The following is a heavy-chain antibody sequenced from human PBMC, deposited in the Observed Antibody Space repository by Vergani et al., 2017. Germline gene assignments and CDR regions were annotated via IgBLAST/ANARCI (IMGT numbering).Heavy chain of an antibody. CDR2: ISYDGSNK. CDR1: GFTFSSYA. V-gene: IGHV3-30-3*01. J-gene: IGHJ2*01. CDR3: ARDLLRXFDL. Sequence: QVQLVESGGGVVQPGRSLRLSCAASGFTFSSYAMHWVRQAPGKGLEWVADISYDGSNKYYADSVKGRFTISRDNSKNTLYLQMSSLRAEDTAVYYCARDLLRXFDLWGRGTLVTVSS.